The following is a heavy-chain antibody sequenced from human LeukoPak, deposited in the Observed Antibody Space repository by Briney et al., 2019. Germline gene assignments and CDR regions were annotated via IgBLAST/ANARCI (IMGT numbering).Heavy chain of an antibody. J-gene: IGHJ6*02. V-gene: IGHV1-69*13. D-gene: IGHD6-6*01. Sequence: SVTVSCKASGGTFSSYAISWVRQAPGQGLEWMGGIIPIFGTANYAQKFQGRVTITADESTSTAYMELSSLRSEDTAVYYCARYPLMEEQLVGARIDYYYGMDVWGQGATVTVSS. CDR1: GGTFSSYA. CDR2: IIPIFGTA. CDR3: ARYPLMEEQLVGARIDYYYGMDV.